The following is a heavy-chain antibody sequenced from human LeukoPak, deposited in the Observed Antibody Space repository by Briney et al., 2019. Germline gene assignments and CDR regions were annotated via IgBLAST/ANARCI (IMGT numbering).Heavy chain of an antibody. D-gene: IGHD3-3*01. CDR2: IKQDGSEK. Sequence: SGGSLRLSCAASGFTFSSYWMSWVRQAPGKGLEWVANIKQDGSEKYYVDSVKGRFTISRDNAKNSLYLQMNSLRAEDTAVYYCARDVYYDFWSGYPSGDYWGQGTLVTVSS. CDR1: GFTFSSYW. J-gene: IGHJ4*02. V-gene: IGHV3-7*01. CDR3: ARDVYYDFWSGYPSGDY.